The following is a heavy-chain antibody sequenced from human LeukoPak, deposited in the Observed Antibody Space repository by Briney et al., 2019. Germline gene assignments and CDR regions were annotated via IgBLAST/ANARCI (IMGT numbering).Heavy chain of an antibody. Sequence: GGSLRLSCAASGFTFASYAMTWVRQAPGKGLEWVGRIKSKTDGGTTDYAAPVKGRFTISRDDSKNTLYLQMNSLKTEDTAVYYCTTAPRGYCSGGSCSFAFDIWGQGTMVTVSS. J-gene: IGHJ3*02. V-gene: IGHV3-15*01. CDR2: IKSKTDGGTT. CDR1: GFTFASYA. CDR3: TTAPRGYCSGGSCSFAFDI. D-gene: IGHD2-15*01.